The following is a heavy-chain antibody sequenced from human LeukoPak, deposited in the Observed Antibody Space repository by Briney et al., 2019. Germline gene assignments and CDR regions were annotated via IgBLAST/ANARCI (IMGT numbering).Heavy chain of an antibody. CDR3: ARFSQSSSPYFDY. CDR1: GGSISSGGYY. D-gene: IGHD6-6*01. J-gene: IGHJ4*02. Sequence: SETLSLTCTVSGGSISSGGYYWSWIRQHPGKGLEWIGYIYYSGSTYYNPSLKSRVTISVDTSKNQFSLKLSSVTAADTAVYYCARFSQSSSPYFDYWGQGTLVTVSS. CDR2: IYYSGST. V-gene: IGHV4-31*03.